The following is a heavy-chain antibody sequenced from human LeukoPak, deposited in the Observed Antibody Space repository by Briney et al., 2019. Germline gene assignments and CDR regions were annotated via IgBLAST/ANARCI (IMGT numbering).Heavy chain of an antibody. V-gene: IGHV3-48*03. J-gene: IGHJ4*02. CDR1: GFTFSSYE. CDR3: ARTRGLLLRSYYFDY. CDR2: ISSSGSTI. D-gene: IGHD3-22*01. Sequence: GGSLRLSCAASGFTFSSYEMNWVRQAPGKGLEWVSYISSSGSTIYYADSVKGRFTISRDNAKNSLYLQMNSLRAEDTAVYYCARTRGLLLRSYYFDYWGQGTLVTVSS.